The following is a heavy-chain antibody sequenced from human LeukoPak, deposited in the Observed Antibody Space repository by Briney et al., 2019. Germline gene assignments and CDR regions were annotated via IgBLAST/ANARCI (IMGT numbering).Heavy chain of an antibody. D-gene: IGHD6-19*01. J-gene: IGHJ6*02. CDR2: IKQDGSEK. CDR3: ARVWLPDPYSGGMDV. V-gene: IGHV3-7*01. Sequence: GGSLRLSCAASGFTFSSYWMSWVRQAPGKGLEWVANIKQDGSEKYYVDSVKGRFTISRDNAKNSLYLQMNSLRAEDTAVYYCARVWLPDPYSGGMDVWGQGTTVTVSS. CDR1: GFTFSSYW.